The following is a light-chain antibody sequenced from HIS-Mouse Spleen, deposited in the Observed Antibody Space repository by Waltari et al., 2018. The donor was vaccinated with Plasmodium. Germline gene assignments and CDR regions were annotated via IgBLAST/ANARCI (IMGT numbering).Light chain of an antibody. CDR2: DDS. CDR1: NIGSKS. Sequence: SYVLTQPPSVSVAPGKTARITWGGNNIGSKSVHWDQQKPGQAPVLVVYDDSDRPSGIPERFSGSNSGNTATLTISRVEAGDEADYYCQVWDSSSDHVVFGGGTKLTVL. V-gene: IGLV3-21*03. CDR3: QVWDSSSDHVV. J-gene: IGLJ2*01.